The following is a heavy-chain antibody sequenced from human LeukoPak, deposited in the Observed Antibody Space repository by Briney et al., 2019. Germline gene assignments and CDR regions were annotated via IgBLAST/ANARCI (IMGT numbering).Heavy chain of an antibody. Sequence: PSETLSLTCTVSGGSISSGGYYWSWIRQHPGKGLEWIGYIYYSGSTYYNPPLKCRVTISVDTSKNQFSLKLSSVTAADTAVYYCARTSGWYYFDYWGQGTLVTVSS. CDR3: ARTSGWYYFDY. CDR1: GGSISSGGYY. D-gene: IGHD6-19*01. J-gene: IGHJ4*02. V-gene: IGHV4-31*03. CDR2: IYYSGST.